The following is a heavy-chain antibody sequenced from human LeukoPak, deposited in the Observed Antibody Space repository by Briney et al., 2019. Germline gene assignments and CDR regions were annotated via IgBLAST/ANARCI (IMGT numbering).Heavy chain of an antibody. J-gene: IGHJ4*02. CDR2: ISWNSGSI. Sequence: GGSLRLSCAASGFTFDDYAMHWVRQAPGKGLEWVSGISWNSGSIGYADSVKGRFTISRDNAKNSLYLQMNSLRAEDTALYYCAKEGADSYGFNYWGQGTLVTVSS. V-gene: IGHV3-9*01. D-gene: IGHD5-18*01. CDR3: AKEGADSYGFNY. CDR1: GFTFDDYA.